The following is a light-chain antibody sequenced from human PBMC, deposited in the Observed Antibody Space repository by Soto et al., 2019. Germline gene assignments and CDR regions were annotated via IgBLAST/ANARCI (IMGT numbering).Light chain of an antibody. CDR2: AAS. Sequence: DTQMTQSPSSLSASVGDRVTITCRASQSISTYLNWYQQKPGRAPKLLIYAASSLQSGVPSGFSGSGSGTDYTLTISSLQPEDFATYYCQQSYSTPPTFGQGTKLEIK. CDR1: QSISTY. J-gene: IGKJ2*01. V-gene: IGKV1-39*01. CDR3: QQSYSTPPT.